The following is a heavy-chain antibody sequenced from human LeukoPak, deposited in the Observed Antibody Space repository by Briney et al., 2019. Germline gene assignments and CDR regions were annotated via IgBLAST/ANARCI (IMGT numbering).Heavy chain of an antibody. CDR1: GASIRSGDYY. D-gene: IGHD2-15*01. V-gene: IGHV4-30-4*01. CDR3: ARDCSGGSCYGAFDI. Sequence: SETLSLTCTVSGASIRSGDYYWSWIRQPPGKGLEWIGYIYDSGSTYYNPSLKSRITISVDTSENWFSLKLSSVTATDTAVYYCARDCSGGSCYGAFDIWGQGTMVTVSS. J-gene: IGHJ3*02. CDR2: IYDSGST.